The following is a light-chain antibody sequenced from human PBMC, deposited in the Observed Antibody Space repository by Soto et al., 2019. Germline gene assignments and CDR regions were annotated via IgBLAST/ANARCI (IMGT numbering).Light chain of an antibody. V-gene: IGKV1-33*01. CDR3: QQYDNRPPGFT. CDR2: DAS. CDR1: QASSNY. J-gene: IGKJ3*01. Sequence: DIQMTQSPSSLSASVGDRVTITCQASQASSNYLNWYQQKPGTTPKLLIYDASNLETGVPSRFSGSGSGTDFTFTISSLQPEDIATYYCQQYDNRPPGFTVGPGTKVDIK.